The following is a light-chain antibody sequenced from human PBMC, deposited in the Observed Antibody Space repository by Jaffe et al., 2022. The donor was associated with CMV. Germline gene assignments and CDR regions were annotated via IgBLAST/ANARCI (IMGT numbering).Light chain of an antibody. V-gene: IGLV2-14*03. J-gene: IGLJ1*01. CDR1: SSDVGAYNY. CDR3: SSYTSSRDFV. Sequence: QSALTQPASVSGSPGQSISISCTGTSSDVGAYNYVSWFQQHPGKAPKLMIFDVRNRPSGVSLRFSGSKSGNTASLTISGLQAEDEADYYCSSYTSSRDFVFGTGTKVTVL. CDR2: DVR.